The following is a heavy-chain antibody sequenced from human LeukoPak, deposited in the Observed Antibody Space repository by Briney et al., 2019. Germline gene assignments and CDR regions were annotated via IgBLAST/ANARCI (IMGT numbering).Heavy chain of an antibody. J-gene: IGHJ4*02. CDR3: ASSSITMVRGLY. V-gene: IGHV4-59*01. Sequence: SETLSLTCTVSGGSISSYYWSWIRQPPGKGLEWIGYIYYSGSTNYNPSLKSRVTISVDTSTNQFSLKLSSVTAADTAVYYCASSSITMVRGLYWGQGTLVTVSS. CDR1: GGSISSYY. D-gene: IGHD3-10*01. CDR2: IYYSGST.